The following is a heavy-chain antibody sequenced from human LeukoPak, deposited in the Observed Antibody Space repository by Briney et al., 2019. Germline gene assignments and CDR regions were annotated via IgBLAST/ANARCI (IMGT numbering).Heavy chain of an antibody. CDR1: GYTFTDYY. V-gene: IGHV1-2*02. CDR2: INPNSGGT. D-gene: IGHD3-10*01. CDR3: ARDAPYGSGSYCSP. J-gene: IGHJ5*02. Sequence: GASVKVSCKASGYTFTDYYMHWVRQAPGQGLEWMGWINPNSGGTNYAQKFQGRVTMTRDTSISTAYMELSRLRSDDTAVYYCARDAPYGSGSYCSPWGQGTLVTVSS.